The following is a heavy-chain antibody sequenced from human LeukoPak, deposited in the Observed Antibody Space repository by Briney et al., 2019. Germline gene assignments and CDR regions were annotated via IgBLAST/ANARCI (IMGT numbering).Heavy chain of an antibody. J-gene: IGHJ4*02. D-gene: IGHD3-22*01. CDR3: ARDVDSSGYIDY. V-gene: IGHV4-59*01. Sequence: PSETLSLTWTVSGGSISSYYWSWIRQPPGKGLEWIGYIYYSGSTNYNPSLKSRVTISVDTSKNQFSLKLSSVTAADTAVYYCARDVDSSGYIDYWGQGTLVTVSS. CDR1: GGSISSYY. CDR2: IYYSGST.